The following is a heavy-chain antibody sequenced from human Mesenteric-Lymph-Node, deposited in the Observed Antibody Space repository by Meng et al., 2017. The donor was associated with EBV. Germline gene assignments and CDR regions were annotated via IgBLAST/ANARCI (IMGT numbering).Heavy chain of an antibody. V-gene: IGHV1-8*01. CDR3: ARGRITMVRGVIITHWFDP. CDR1: GYTFTSYD. D-gene: IGHD3-10*01. Sequence: QVQLVQSGAEVKKXXASVKVSXKASGYTFTSYDINWVRQATGQGLEWMGWMNPNSGNTGYAQKFQGRVTMTRNTSISTAYMELSSLRSEDTAVYYCARGRITMVRGVIITHWFDPWGQGTLVTVSS. CDR2: MNPNSGNT. J-gene: IGHJ5*02.